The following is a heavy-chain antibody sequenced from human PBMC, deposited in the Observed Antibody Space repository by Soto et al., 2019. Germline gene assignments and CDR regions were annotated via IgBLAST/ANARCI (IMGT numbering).Heavy chain of an antibody. V-gene: IGHV1-8*01. Sequence: ASVQVSCKASGYTFTTYDINWVRQAPGQGLEWLGWMDPNSGSTGYAQNFQGRITMTRNISRNTAHMELSSLQSEDTAGYYCARERKFDFWRKGLDVWGQGTTVTVSS. CDR3: ARERKFDFWRKGLDV. D-gene: IGHD3-3*01. CDR1: GYTFTTYD. J-gene: IGHJ6*02. CDR2: MDPNSGST.